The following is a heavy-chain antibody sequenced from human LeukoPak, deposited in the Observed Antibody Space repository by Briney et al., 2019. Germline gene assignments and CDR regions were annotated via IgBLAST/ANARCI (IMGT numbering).Heavy chain of an antibody. Sequence: ASVKVSCKASGYTFTSYDINWVRQATGQGLEWMGWMNPNSGNTGYAQKFQDRVTITADESTSTAYMELSSLRSEDTAVYYCARCPWLRDGQGAYYFDYWGQGTLVTVSS. CDR3: ARCPWLRDGQGAYYFDY. CDR2: MNPNSGNT. J-gene: IGHJ4*02. CDR1: GYTFTSYD. V-gene: IGHV1-8*03. D-gene: IGHD5-12*01.